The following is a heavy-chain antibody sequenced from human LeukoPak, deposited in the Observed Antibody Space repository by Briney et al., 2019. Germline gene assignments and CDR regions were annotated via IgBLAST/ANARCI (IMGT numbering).Heavy chain of an antibody. J-gene: IGHJ4*02. CDR3: ARDPQLGGSGSFDY. Sequence: PSETLSLTCTVSGYSISSGYYWGWIRQPPGKGLEWIGSVYHSGKTYYNPSLKSRVTISVDTSKNQFSLKLSSVTAADTAVYYCARDPQLGGSGSFDYWGQGTLVTVSS. V-gene: IGHV4-38-2*02. CDR2: VYHSGKT. D-gene: IGHD3-10*01. CDR1: GYSISSGYY.